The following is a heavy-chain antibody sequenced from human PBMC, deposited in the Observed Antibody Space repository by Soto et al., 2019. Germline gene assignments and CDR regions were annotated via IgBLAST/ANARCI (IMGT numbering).Heavy chain of an antibody. D-gene: IGHD3-3*01. CDR1: GLTFSSYA. CDR3: AKDWYFGSTIFGLMFDY. J-gene: IGHJ4*02. V-gene: IGHV3-23*01. Sequence: PGGSLRLSCAAFGLTFSSYAMSWFGQAPGKGLEWVSAISGSGGSTNYADSVKGRFTTSRDNSKNTLYLQMNSLRAEDTAVYYCAKDWYFGSTIFGLMFDYWGQGTLVTVSS. CDR2: ISGSGGST.